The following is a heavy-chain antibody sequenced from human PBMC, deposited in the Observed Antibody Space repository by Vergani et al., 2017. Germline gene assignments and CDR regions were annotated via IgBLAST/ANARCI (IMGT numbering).Heavy chain of an antibody. D-gene: IGHD6-19*01. V-gene: IGHV1-2*02. CDR1: GYTFNGYY. Sequence: QVQLVQSGAEVKKPGASVKVSCKASGYTFNGYYMHWVRQAPGQGLEWMGWINPNSGGTNYAQKFQGRVTMTRDTSISTAYMELSRLRSDDTAVYYCARVRFVGSGRYYFDYWGQGTLVTVSS. CDR3: ARVRFVGSGRYYFDY. J-gene: IGHJ4*02. CDR2: INPNSGGT.